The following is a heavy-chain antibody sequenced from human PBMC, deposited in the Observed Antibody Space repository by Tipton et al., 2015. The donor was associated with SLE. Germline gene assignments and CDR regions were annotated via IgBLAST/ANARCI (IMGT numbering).Heavy chain of an antibody. CDR1: GFTFSSYD. D-gene: IGHD2-21*02. V-gene: IGHV3-13*01. J-gene: IGHJ2*01. CDR3: ARVGNCGGDCSIGGWYFDL. CDR2: IGTAGDT. Sequence: SLRLSCAASGFTFSSYDMHWVRQATGKGLEWVSAIGTAGDTYYPGSVKGRFTISRENAKNSLYLQMNSLRAGDTAVYYCARVGNCGGDCSIGGWYFDLWGRGTLVTVSS.